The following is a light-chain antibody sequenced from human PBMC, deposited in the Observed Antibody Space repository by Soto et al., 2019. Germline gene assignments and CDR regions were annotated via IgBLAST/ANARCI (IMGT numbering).Light chain of an antibody. CDR3: QQHYNTPRT. J-gene: IGKJ1*01. Sequence: AIQLTQSPSSLYASVGDRVTITCRASQAIRTALGWYQQKPGKVPKLLIYAASNLQSGVPSRFSGSGSATHFTLTISSLQPEDFATYYCQQHYNTPRTFGQGTKVDI. CDR2: AAS. CDR1: QAIRTA. V-gene: IGKV1-6*01.